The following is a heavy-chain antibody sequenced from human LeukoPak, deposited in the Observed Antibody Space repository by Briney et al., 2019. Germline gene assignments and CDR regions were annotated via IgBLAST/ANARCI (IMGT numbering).Heavy chain of an antibody. CDR3: VAGTELVY. CDR1: GFTFSSYD. Sequence: GRSLRPSCAASGFTFSSYDMHWVRQAPGKGLEWVAVMAYNGTDKYYADSVKGRFTISRDNSQNTLYLQVNSLSAEDTAVYYCVAGTELVYWGQGTLVTVSS. CDR2: MAYNGTDK. V-gene: IGHV3-33*01. D-gene: IGHD6-19*01. J-gene: IGHJ4*02.